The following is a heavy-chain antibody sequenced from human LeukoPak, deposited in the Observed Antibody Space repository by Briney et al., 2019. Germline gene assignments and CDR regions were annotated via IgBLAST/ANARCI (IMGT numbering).Heavy chain of an antibody. CDR1: GYTFTGNY. CDR3: ANIDYVYHDAFDI. CDR2: INPNSGGT. V-gene: IGHV1-2*02. Sequence: ASVKVSCKASGYTFTGNYMHWVRQAPGQGLEWMGWINPNSGGTNYAQKFQGRVTMTRDTSISTAYMELSRLRSDDTAVYYCANIDYVYHDAFDIWGQGTMVTVSS. J-gene: IGHJ3*02. D-gene: IGHD4-17*01.